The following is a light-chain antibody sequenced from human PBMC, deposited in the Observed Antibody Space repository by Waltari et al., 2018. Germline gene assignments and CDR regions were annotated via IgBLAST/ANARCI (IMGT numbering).Light chain of an antibody. CDR3: ASWDDRLNGHWV. V-gene: IGLV1-44*01. CDR2: RDD. J-gene: IGLJ3*02. Sequence: QSVLTQPPSASGAPGQRVTISCSGTYSNIGNNVVNWYQQRPGKAPKLRIYRDDQRPSGVPDRFSASKSGSSASLAIGGLQSEDEADYYCASWDDRLNGHWVFGGGTKVTVL. CDR1: YSNIGNNV.